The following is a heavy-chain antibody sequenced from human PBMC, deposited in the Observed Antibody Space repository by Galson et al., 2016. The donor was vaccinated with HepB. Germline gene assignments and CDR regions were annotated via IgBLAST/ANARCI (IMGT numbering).Heavy chain of an antibody. Sequence: SLRLSCAASGFTFSNYCMSWIRQSPGKRLEWVSYISNSGSYTKYAYSVKGRFTISRDNAKNSLYLQMNSLRAEDTAVYYCASSNKLRYYYGSEHWYFDLWGRGTLVAVSS. CDR3: ASSNKLRYYYGSEHWYFDL. CDR2: ISNSGSYT. D-gene: IGHD3-10*01. CDR1: GFTFSNYC. V-gene: IGHV3-11*03. J-gene: IGHJ2*01.